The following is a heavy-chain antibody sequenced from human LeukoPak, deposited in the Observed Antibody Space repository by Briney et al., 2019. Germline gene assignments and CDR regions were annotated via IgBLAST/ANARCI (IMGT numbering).Heavy chain of an antibody. J-gene: IGHJ4*02. CDR3: ARVSDYYGSSGYYMGYYDL. CDR1: GITVKSNY. CDR2: LYSGGSK. Sequence: PGGSLRLSCAASGITVKSNYMSWVRQAPGKGLEWVSVLYSGGSKYYGDSVEGRLTISRDNAVNTVYLEMSSLRVDDTAVYYCARVSDYYGSSGYYMGYYDLWGQGTLVTVSS. D-gene: IGHD3-22*01. V-gene: IGHV3-53*01.